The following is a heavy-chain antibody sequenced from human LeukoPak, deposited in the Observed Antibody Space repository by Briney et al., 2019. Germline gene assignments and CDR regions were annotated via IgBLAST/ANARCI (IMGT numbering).Heavy chain of an antibody. CDR3: AGDYYDRSAYFSGPFGH. J-gene: IGHJ4*02. CDR2: IYYSGST. Sequence: SETLSLTCTVSGGSISSYYWSWIRQPPGEGLEWIGYIYYSGSTNYNPSLKSRVTISVDTSKNQFSLKLSSVTAADTAVYYCAGDYYDRSAYFSGPFGHWGQGTLVTVSS. D-gene: IGHD3-22*01. CDR1: GGSISSYY. V-gene: IGHV4-59*01.